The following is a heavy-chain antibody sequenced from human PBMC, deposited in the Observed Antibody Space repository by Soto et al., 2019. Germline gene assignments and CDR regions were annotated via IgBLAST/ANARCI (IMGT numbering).Heavy chain of an antibody. CDR3: ARVDSGTYRGWFDP. D-gene: IGHD1-26*01. V-gene: IGHV4-34*01. CDR1: GGSFSIYY. CDR2: INHSGTT. J-gene: IGHJ5*02. Sequence: QVQLQQWGAGLLKPSETLSLTCAVYGGSFSIYYWSWFRQPPGKGLEWIGEINHSGTTNYNPSLKSRVTISVDMSRNQFSLKLSSVTAADTAVYYCARVDSGTYRGWFDPWGQGTLVTVSS.